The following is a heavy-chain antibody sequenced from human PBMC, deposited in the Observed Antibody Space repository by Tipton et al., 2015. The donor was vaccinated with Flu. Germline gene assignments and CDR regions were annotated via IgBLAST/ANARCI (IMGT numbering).Heavy chain of an antibody. V-gene: IGHV4-59*01. Sequence: GLVKPSETLSLTCTVSGAFISTFYWSWIRQTPGKGLEWIGYFYYGETTKYNPSLKSRVTISIATSKNQFSLNLRSVTAADTAVYYCARASGVLEWRSWTFDSWGRGTQVTVSS. CDR1: GAFISTFY. CDR3: ARASGVLEWRSWTFDS. J-gene: IGHJ4*02. D-gene: IGHD3-3*01. CDR2: FYYGETT.